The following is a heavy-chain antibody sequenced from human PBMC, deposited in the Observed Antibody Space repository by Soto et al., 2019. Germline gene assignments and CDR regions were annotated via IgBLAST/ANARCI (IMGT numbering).Heavy chain of an antibody. D-gene: IGHD3-16*02. J-gene: IGHJ5*02. Sequence: GSLRLSCVASGLTFSSYAMSWVRQVPGKGLEWMGRIDPSDSYTNYSPSFQGHVTISADKSISTAYLQWSSLKASDTAMYYCARLLLSRVDFDPWGQGTLVTVSS. CDR2: IDPSDSYT. CDR1: GLTFSSYA. CDR3: ARLLLSRVDFDP. V-gene: IGHV5-10-1*01.